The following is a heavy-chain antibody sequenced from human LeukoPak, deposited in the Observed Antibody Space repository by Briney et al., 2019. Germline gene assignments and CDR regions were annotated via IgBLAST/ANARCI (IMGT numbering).Heavy chain of an antibody. CDR3: AREPTYYDILTGYRHYYYYYYMDV. J-gene: IGHJ6*03. V-gene: IGHV4-4*07. Sequence: SETLSLTCTVSGGSISSYYWSWIRQPAGKGLEWIGRIYTSGSTNYNPSLESRVTMSVDTSKNQFSLKLSSVTAADTAVYYCAREPTYYDILTGYRHYYYYYYMDVWGKGTTVTVSS. CDR1: GGSISSYY. D-gene: IGHD3-9*01. CDR2: IYTSGST.